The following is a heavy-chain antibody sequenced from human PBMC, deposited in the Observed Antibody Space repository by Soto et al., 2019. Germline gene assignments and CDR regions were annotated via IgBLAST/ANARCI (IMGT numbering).Heavy chain of an antibody. Sequence: PGGSLRLSCAASGFTFSSYGMHWVRQAPGKGLEWVAVISYDGSNKYYADSVKGRFTISRDNSKNTLYLQMNSLRAEDTAVYYCAKDGPHSSGPIDYWGQGTLVTVSS. V-gene: IGHV3-30*18. D-gene: IGHD3-22*01. CDR1: GFTFSSYG. CDR2: ISYDGSNK. J-gene: IGHJ4*02. CDR3: AKDGPHSSGPIDY.